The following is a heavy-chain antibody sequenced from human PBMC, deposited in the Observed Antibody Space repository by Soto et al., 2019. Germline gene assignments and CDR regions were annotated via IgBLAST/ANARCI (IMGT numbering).Heavy chain of an antibody. D-gene: IGHD6-13*01. CDR3: AKDMRGRSSSSRYYYGMDV. V-gene: IGHV3-9*01. CDR2: ISWDSGTI. Sequence: EVQLVESGGGLVQPGRSLRLSCAASGFPFDDFAMHWVRQAPGKGLEWVSGISWDSGTIVYVDSVKGRFTISRDNAXXXLXXQMNSLRAEDTALYYCAKDMRGRSSSSRYYYGMDVWGQGTTVTVSS. J-gene: IGHJ6*02. CDR1: GFPFDDFA.